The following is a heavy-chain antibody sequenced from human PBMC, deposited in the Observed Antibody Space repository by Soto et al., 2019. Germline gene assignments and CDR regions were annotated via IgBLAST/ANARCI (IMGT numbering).Heavy chain of an antibody. CDR3: ARDLDDYSNYYYYGMDV. CDR2: IIPIFGTA. J-gene: IGHJ6*02. V-gene: IGHV1-69*13. D-gene: IGHD4-4*01. Sequence: GASVKVSCKASGGTFSSYAISWVRQAPGQGLEWMGGIIPIFGTANYAQKFQGRVTITADESTSTAYMELSSLRSEDTAVYYCARDLDDYSNYYYYGMDVWGQGTTVTVSS. CDR1: GGTFSSYA.